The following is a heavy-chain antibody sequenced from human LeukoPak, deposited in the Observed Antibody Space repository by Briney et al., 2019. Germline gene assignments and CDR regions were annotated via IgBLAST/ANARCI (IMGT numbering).Heavy chain of an antibody. CDR3: AKGGYYGSGNPYYFDY. CDR1: GFTFSSYA. D-gene: IGHD3-10*01. Sequence: GGSLRLSCAASGFTFSSYAMSWVRQAPGKGLEWVSAISGSGGSTYYADSVKGRFTISRDNSKNTLYLQMNSLRAEDTAVYYCAKGGYYGSGNPYYFDYWGQGTLVTVSS. V-gene: IGHV3-23*01. J-gene: IGHJ4*02. CDR2: ISGSGGST.